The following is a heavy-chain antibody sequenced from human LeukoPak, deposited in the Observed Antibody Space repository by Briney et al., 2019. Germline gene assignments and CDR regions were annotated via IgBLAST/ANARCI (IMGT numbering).Heavy chain of an antibody. CDR1: GFTFSSYW. V-gene: IGHV3-74*01. CDR2: INSDGSST. Sequence: GGSLRLSRAASGFTFSSYWMHWVRQGPGKGLVWVSRINSDGSSTSYADSVKGRFTISRDNAKNTLYLQMDSLRAEDTAVYYCARIDSSSWVKIDYWGQGTLVTVSS. J-gene: IGHJ4*02. CDR3: ARIDSSSWVKIDY. D-gene: IGHD6-13*01.